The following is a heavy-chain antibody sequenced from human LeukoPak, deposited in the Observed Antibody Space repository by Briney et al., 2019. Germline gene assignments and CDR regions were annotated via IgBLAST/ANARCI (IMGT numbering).Heavy chain of an antibody. D-gene: IGHD3-22*01. V-gene: IGHV3-48*02. Sequence: PGGSLRLSCAASGFTFSSYSMNWVRQAPGKGLEWVSYISSSSSTIYYADSVKGRFTISRDNAKNSLYLQMNSLRDGDTAVYYCARGGPYYYDSSDAVDVWGQGTTVTVSS. CDR1: GFTFSSYS. J-gene: IGHJ6*02. CDR2: ISSSSSTI. CDR3: ARGGPYYYDSSDAVDV.